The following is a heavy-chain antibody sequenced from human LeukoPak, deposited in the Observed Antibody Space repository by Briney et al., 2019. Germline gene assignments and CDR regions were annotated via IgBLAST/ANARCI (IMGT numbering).Heavy chain of an antibody. D-gene: IGHD4-17*01. Sequence: PSETLSLTCTVSGGSISSYYWSWIRQPPGKGLEWIGYIYYSGSTYYNPSLKSRVTISVDTSKNQFSLKLSSVTAADTAVYYCARSNDYGDYFSPHDAFDIWGQGTMVTVSS. CDR2: IYYSGST. V-gene: IGHV4-59*08. CDR1: GGSISSYY. CDR3: ARSNDYGDYFSPHDAFDI. J-gene: IGHJ3*02.